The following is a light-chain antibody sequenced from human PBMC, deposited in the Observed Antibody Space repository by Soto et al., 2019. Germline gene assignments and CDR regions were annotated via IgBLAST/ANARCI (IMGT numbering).Light chain of an antibody. CDR1: SSDVGGYNY. CDR2: DVS. J-gene: IGLJ1*01. Sequence: QSVLTQPRSVSGSPGQSVTISCTGTSSDVGGYNYVSWYQQHPRKAPKLMIYDVSKRPSGVPDRFSGSKSGNTASLTISGLQAEDEADYYCCSYAGSYTYVFGTGTKLTVL. CDR3: CSYAGSYTYV. V-gene: IGLV2-11*01.